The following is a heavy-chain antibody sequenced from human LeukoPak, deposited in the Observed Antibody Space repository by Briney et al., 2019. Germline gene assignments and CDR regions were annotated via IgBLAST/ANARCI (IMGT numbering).Heavy chain of an antibody. V-gene: IGHV3-48*04. CDR2: ISSSSSTI. J-gene: IGHJ4*02. D-gene: IGHD6-13*01. CDR3: AKTGSSSWGYFDY. Sequence: GGSLRLSCAASGFTVSSNYMSWVRQAPGKGLEWVSYISSSSSTIYYADSVKGRFTISRDNAKNSLYLQMNSLRPEDTAVYYCAKTGSSSWGYFDYWGQGTLVTVSS. CDR1: GFTVSSNY.